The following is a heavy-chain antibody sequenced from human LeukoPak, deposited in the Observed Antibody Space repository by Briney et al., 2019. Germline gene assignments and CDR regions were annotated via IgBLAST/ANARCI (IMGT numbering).Heavy chain of an antibody. CDR1: GFTFSSYA. V-gene: IGHV3-30-3*01. D-gene: IGHD3-22*01. J-gene: IGHJ6*02. Sequence: GGSLRLSCAASGFTFSSYAMHWVRQAPGKGLEWVAVISYDGSNKYYADSVKGRFTISRDNSKNTLYLQMNSLRAEDTAVYYCARAYYYDSSGYYVLYYYYYYGMDVRGQGTTVTVSS. CDR3: ARAYYYDSSGYYVLYYYYYYGMDV. CDR2: ISYDGSNK.